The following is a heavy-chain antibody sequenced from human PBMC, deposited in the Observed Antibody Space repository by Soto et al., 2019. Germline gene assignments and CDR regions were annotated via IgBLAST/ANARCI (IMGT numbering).Heavy chain of an antibody. CDR2: IYYSGST. Sequence: SETLSLTCTVSGGSISSSSYYWGWIRQPPGKGLEWIGSIYYSGSTYYNPSLKSRVTISVDTSKNQFSLKLSSVTAADTAVYYCARPYYDFWSGYYRSYYYYYGMDVWGQGTTVTVSS. V-gene: IGHV4-39*01. D-gene: IGHD3-3*01. J-gene: IGHJ6*02. CDR1: GGSISSSSYY. CDR3: ARPYYDFWSGYYRSYYYYYGMDV.